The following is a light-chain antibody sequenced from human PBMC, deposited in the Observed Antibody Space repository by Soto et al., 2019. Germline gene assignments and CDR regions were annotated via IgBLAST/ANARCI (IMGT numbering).Light chain of an antibody. J-gene: IGKJ5*01. CDR2: DAS. CDR3: QQTYSIPPLT. Sequence: IQITQSRSSLSASVGDRVTITCRASQSISSYLNWYQQKPGKAPKLLIYDASSLESGVPSRFSGSGSGTDFTLTISSLQPEDSATYYCQQTYSIPPLTFGQLARLAVK. V-gene: IGKV1-39*01. CDR1: QSISSY.